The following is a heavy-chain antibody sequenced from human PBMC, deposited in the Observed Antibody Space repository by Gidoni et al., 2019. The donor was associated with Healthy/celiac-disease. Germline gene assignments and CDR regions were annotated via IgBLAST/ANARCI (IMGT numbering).Heavy chain of an antibody. V-gene: IGHV1-24*01. CDR3: ATAGYYYDSSGSHTLIDY. CDR1: GYTLTELS. J-gene: IGHJ4*02. Sequence: QVQLVQSGAEVKKPGASVKVSCKVSGYTLTELSMHWVRQAPGKGLEWMGGFYPEDGETIYAQKFQGRVTMTEDTSTDTADMELSSLRSEDTAVYYCATAGYYYDSSGSHTLIDYWGQGTLVTVSS. CDR2: FYPEDGET. D-gene: IGHD3-22*01.